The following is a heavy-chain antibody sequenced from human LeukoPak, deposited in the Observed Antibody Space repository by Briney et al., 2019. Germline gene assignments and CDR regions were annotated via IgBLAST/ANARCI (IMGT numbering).Heavy chain of an antibody. CDR2: IYSGGST. Sequence: GGSLRLSCGASGFXVSSNYISWVRQAPGKGLEWVSLIYSGGSTYYADSVKGRFTISRDKSKNTLYLQMNSLRAEDTAIYYCARDIYDSSGYYSDYWGQGTLVTVSS. J-gene: IGHJ4*02. V-gene: IGHV3-53*01. D-gene: IGHD3-22*01. CDR3: ARDIYDSSGYYSDY. CDR1: GFXVSSNY.